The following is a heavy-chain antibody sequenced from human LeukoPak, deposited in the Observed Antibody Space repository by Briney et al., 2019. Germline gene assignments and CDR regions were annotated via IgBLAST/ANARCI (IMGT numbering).Heavy chain of an antibody. J-gene: IGHJ6*02. CDR2: IKQDGSEK. D-gene: IGHD3-16*01. CDR1: GFTFSSYW. Sequence: GGSLRLSCAASGFTFSSYWMSWVRQAPGKGLEWVANIKQDGSEKHYVDSVKGRFTISRDNAKNSLYLQMNSLRAEDTAVYYCSGGPYYYYGMDVWGQGTTVTVSS. V-gene: IGHV3-7*04. CDR3: SGGPYYYYGMDV.